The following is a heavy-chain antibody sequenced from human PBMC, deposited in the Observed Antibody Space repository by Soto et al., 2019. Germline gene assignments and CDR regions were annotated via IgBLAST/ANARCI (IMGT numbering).Heavy chain of an antibody. CDR1: GFTFSTYG. J-gene: IGHJ1*01. CDR2: ISYDGTNK. CDR3: ARDYYGNSANE. Sequence: GGSLRLSCAAAGFTFSTYGMHWVRQAPGKGLEWVSLISYDGTNKYYTDSVKGRFTISRDNSKNTVFLQMNSLRAEDTAVYFCARDYYGNSANEWGQGTLVTVSS. V-gene: IGHV3-30*03. D-gene: IGHD3-22*01.